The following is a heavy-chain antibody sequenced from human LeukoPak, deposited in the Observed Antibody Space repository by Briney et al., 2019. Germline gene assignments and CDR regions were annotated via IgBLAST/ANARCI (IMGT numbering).Heavy chain of an antibody. D-gene: IGHD3-22*01. CDR1: GGSISSGGYS. CDR2: IYHSGST. J-gene: IGHJ4*02. Sequence: SETLSLTCAVSGGSISSGGYSWSWIRQPPGKGLEWIGYIYHSGSTYYNPSLKSRVTISVDTSKNQFSLKLSSVTAADTAVYYCARVDSSGYYFDYWGQGTLVTVSS. CDR3: ARVDSSGYYFDY. V-gene: IGHV4-30-2*01.